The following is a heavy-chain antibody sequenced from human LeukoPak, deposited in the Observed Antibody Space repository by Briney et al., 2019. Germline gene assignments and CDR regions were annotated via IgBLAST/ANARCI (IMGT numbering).Heavy chain of an antibody. V-gene: IGHV3-23*01. CDR2: ISGSGGST. D-gene: IGHD3-22*01. Sequence: GGSLRLSCAASGFNFSSYAMSWVRQAPGKGLEWVSAISGSGGSTYYAASVKGRFTISRDNSKNTLYLQMNSLRAEDTAVYYCAKVRSDINMIVDSFDYWGQGTLVTVSS. J-gene: IGHJ4*02. CDR3: AKVRSDINMIVDSFDY. CDR1: GFNFSSYA.